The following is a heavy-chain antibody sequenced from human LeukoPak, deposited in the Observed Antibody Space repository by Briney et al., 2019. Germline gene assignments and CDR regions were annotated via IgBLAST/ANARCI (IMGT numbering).Heavy chain of an antibody. CDR2: ISWNSGSI. Sequence: GRSLRLSCAASGFTFDDYAMHWVRQAPGKGLEWVSGISWNSGSIGYADSVKGRFTISRGNAKNSLYLQMNSLRAEDTALYYCAKEREVVVITTSLDYWGQGTLVTVSS. CDR3: AKEREVVVITTSLDY. D-gene: IGHD3-22*01. V-gene: IGHV3-9*01. J-gene: IGHJ4*02. CDR1: GFTFDDYA.